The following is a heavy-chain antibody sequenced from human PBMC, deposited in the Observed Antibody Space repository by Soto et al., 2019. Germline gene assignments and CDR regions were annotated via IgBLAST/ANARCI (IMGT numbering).Heavy chain of an antibody. CDR2: ITSNSNTK. Sequence: GGSLRLSCAASGFTFSTFSMNWVRQTPGKGLEWVSYITSNSNTKSYADSVKGRFTISRDNAKNSLYLQMNSLRAEDTAVYYCATDSPDTADFYYWGQGILVTVSS. V-gene: IGHV3-48*01. J-gene: IGHJ4*02. CDR1: GFTFSTFS. CDR3: ATDSPDTADFYY.